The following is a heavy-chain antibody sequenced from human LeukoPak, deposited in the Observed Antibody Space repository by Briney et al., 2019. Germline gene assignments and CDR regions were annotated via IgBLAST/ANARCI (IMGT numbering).Heavy chain of an antibody. D-gene: IGHD2-2*01. CDR1: GYTLTELS. CDR3: ARLPAYCGSTSCYYDY. CDR2: ISSASGSI. V-gene: IGHV3-48*04. J-gene: IGHJ4*02. Sequence: SCKVSGYTLTELSMHWVRQAPGKGLEWVSYISSASGSIYYADSVKGRFTISRDNAKNSLFLQMNSLRAEDTAVYYCARLPAYCGSTSCYYDYWGQGTLVTVSS.